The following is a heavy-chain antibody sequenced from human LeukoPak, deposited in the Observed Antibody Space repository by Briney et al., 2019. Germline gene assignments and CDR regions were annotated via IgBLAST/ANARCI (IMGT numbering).Heavy chain of an antibody. V-gene: IGHV1-46*01. Sequence: ASVKVSCKASRYTFTSYYMHWVRQAPGQGLEWMGIINASGGSTRYAQKFQGRVTMTRYTSTSTVYMELSSLRSEDTAVYYCARESHYYDFWSGYFDYWGQGTLVTVSS. J-gene: IGHJ4*02. CDR1: RYTFTSYY. D-gene: IGHD3-3*01. CDR3: ARESHYYDFWSGYFDY. CDR2: INASGGST.